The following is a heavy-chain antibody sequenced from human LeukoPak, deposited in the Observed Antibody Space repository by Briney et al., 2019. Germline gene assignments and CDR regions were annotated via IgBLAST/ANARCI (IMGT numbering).Heavy chain of an antibody. CDR1: GFTFSSYG. J-gene: IGHJ4*02. CDR3: ARGGRYCSGGSCYLVDY. D-gene: IGHD2-15*01. CDR2: ISTSSNYI. Sequence: GGSLRLSCAASGFTFSSYGMSWVRQAPGKGLEWVSSISTSSNYIYYADSMKGRFTISRDNAKNSLYLQMNSLRAEDTAVYYCARGGRYCSGGSCYLVDYWGQGTLVTVSS. V-gene: IGHV3-21*01.